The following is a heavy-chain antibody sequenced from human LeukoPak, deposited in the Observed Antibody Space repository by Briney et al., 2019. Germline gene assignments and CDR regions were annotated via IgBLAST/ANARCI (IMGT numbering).Heavy chain of an antibody. Sequence: ASVKVSCKASGYIFTSYSISWVRQAPGQGLEWMGWISAYNGDTNYVQKLQGRVTMTTDTSTTTAYMELRSLRSDDTAVYYCAREMATIVNQFDYWGQGTLVTVSS. D-gene: IGHD5-24*01. J-gene: IGHJ4*02. CDR3: AREMATIVNQFDY. CDR2: ISAYNGDT. V-gene: IGHV1-18*01. CDR1: GYIFTSYS.